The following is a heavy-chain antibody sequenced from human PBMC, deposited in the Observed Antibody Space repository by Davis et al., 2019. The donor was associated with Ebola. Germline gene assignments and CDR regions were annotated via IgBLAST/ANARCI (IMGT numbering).Heavy chain of an antibody. CDR2: ISAYNGNT. CDR1: GYTFTSYG. D-gene: IGHD4-17*01. Sequence: AASVKVSCKASGYTFTSYGISWVRQAPGQGLEWMGWISAYNGNTNYAQKLQGRVTITRDTSASTAYMELNSLRSEDTAMYYCAKGGDFLDAFDIWGQGTMVTVSS. J-gene: IGHJ3*02. V-gene: IGHV1-18*01. CDR3: AKGGDFLDAFDI.